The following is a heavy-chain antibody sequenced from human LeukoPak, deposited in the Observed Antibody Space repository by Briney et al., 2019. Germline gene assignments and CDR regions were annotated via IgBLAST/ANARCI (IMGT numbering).Heavy chain of an antibody. V-gene: IGHV5-51*01. CDR2: ISPGDYDA. CDR1: GYSFTNYW. CDR3: ARRYCSSTSCNPYFFDY. J-gene: IGHJ4*02. Sequence: GESLKISCQGSGYSFTNYWVGWVRQMPGKGLEWMGIISPGDYDARYSPSFQGQVSISADKSISTAYLRWSSLKASDTAMYYCARRYCSSTSCNPYFFDYWGQGTLVTVSS. D-gene: IGHD2-2*01.